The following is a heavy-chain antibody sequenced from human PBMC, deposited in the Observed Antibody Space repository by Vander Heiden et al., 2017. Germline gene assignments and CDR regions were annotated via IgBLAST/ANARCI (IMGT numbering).Heavy chain of an antibody. D-gene: IGHD2-21*01. CDR3: ARDRSLGGGDTDY. CDR1: GFTFSSYA. J-gene: IGHJ4*02. V-gene: IGHV3-30-3*01. Sequence: QVQLVESGGGVVQPGRSLRLSCAASGFTFSSYALHWVRQAPGKGLGWVAVISYDGSKKYYADSVKGRFTISRDNSKNTLYLQMNSLRAEDTAVYYCARDRSLGGGDTDYWGQGTLVTVSS. CDR2: ISYDGSKK.